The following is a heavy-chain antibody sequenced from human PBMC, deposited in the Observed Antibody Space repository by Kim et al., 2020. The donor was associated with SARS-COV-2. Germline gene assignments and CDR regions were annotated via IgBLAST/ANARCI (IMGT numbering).Heavy chain of an antibody. D-gene: IGHD3-10*01. J-gene: IGHJ5*02. V-gene: IGHV1-69*13. CDR1: GGTFSSYA. CDR2: IIPIFGTA. Sequence: SVKVSCKASGGTFSSYAISWVRQAPGQGLEWMGGIIPIFGTANYAQKFQGRVTITADESTSTAYMELSSLRSEDTAVYYCARGYYGSGSFFPNWLDPWGQGTLVTVSS. CDR3: ARGYYGSGSFFPNWLDP.